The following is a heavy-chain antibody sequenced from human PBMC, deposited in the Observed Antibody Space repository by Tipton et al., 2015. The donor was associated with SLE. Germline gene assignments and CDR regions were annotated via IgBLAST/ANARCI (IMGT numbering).Heavy chain of an antibody. CDR3: ARAPPVSYYYYYMDV. V-gene: IGHV1-8*02. J-gene: IGHJ6*03. CDR2: MNPNSGNT. CDR1: GYTFTSYD. Sequence: QLVQSGAEVKKPGASVKVSCKASGYTFTSYDINWVRQATGQGLEWMGWMNPNSGNTGYAQKFQGRVTMTRNTSVRTAYMELSSLRSEDTAVYYCARAPPVSYYYYYMDVWGKGTTVTVSS.